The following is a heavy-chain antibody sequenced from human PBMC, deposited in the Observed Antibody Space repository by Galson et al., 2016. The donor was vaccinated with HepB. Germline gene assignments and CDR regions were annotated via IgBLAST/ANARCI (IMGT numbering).Heavy chain of an antibody. CDR3: AKDWSTTTCVQGCLDV. J-gene: IGHJ6*02. Sequence: SLSLSCAASGFTFSNYAMTCVRQAPGKRLDWTSTINNNDDSTYSAHSVPGRFTISRDKPKNTLFLQMNSLRAEDTAVYYCAKDWSTTTCVQGCLDVWGQGTTVTVSS. D-gene: IGHD3-10*02. CDR2: INNNDDST. CDR1: GFTFSNYA. V-gene: IGHV3-23*01.